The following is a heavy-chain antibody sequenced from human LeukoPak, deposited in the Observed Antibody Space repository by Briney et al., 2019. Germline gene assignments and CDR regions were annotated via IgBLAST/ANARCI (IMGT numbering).Heavy chain of an antibody. D-gene: IGHD2-2*01. Sequence: QTGGSLRLSCAASGFTFSSYAMSWVRQAPGKGLEWVSAISGSGGSTYYADSVKGRFTISRDNSKNTLYLQMNSLRAEDTAVYYCAKDQSYCSSTSCYFLHYDYWGQGTLVTVSS. V-gene: IGHV3-23*01. CDR2: ISGSGGST. J-gene: IGHJ4*02. CDR1: GFTFSSYA. CDR3: AKDQSYCSSTSCYFLHYDY.